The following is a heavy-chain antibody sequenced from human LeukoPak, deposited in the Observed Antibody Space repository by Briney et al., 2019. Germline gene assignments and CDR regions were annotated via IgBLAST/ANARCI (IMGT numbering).Heavy chain of an antibody. CDR1: GGSISSGGYS. CDR2: INHSGST. J-gene: IGHJ4*02. D-gene: IGHD3-10*01. CDR3: ARAEVGTMVRGVISHFDY. Sequence: PSETLSLTCAVSGGSISSGGYSWSWIRQPPGKGLEWIGEINHSGSTNYNPSLKSRVTISVDTSKNQFSLKLSSVTAADTAVYYCARAEVGTMVRGVISHFDYWGQGTLVTVSS. V-gene: IGHV4-30-2*01.